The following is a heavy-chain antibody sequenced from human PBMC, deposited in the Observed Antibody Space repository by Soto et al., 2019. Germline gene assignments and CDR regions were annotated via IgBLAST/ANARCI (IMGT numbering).Heavy chain of an antibody. CDR1: GGSLSNDGFY. CDR3: AAYYSDTY. J-gene: IGHJ4*02. D-gene: IGHD3-22*01. V-gene: IGHV4-31*03. Sequence: PSGTLSLTCTVSGGSLSNDGFYWSWIRQHPGKGLEWIGYIYYSGSTYYNPSLKSRVTISVDTSKNQFSLKLNSVTAADTAVYYCAAYYSDTYWGQGTLVTVSS. CDR2: IYYSGST.